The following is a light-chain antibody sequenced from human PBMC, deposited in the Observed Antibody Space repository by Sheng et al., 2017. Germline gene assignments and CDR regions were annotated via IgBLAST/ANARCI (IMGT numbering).Light chain of an antibody. J-gene: IGKJ1*01. CDR1: QSVSSSY. Sequence: EIVLTQSPGTLSLSPGERATLSCRASQSVSSSYLAWYQQKPGQAPRLLIYRASTRATDIPDRFSGSGSGTDFTLTISRLEPEDFAVYYCQQYGSSLTWTFGQGTKVEI. V-gene: IGKV3-20*01. CDR2: RAS. CDR3: QQYGSSLTWT.